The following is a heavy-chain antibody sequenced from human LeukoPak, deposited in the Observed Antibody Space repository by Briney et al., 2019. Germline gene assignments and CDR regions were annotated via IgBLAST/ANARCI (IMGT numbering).Heavy chain of an antibody. D-gene: IGHD3-16*01. CDR1: GFSIKTYS. CDR2: INHNGNVN. V-gene: IGHV3-7*03. J-gene: IGHJ6*02. CDR3: ARGGGLDV. Sequence: GGSLRLSCAASGFSIKTYSMTWVRQAPGKGLEWVASINHNGNVNYYVDSVKGRFTISRDNAKNSLYLQMSNLRAEDTAVYFCARGGGLDVWGQGATVTVSS.